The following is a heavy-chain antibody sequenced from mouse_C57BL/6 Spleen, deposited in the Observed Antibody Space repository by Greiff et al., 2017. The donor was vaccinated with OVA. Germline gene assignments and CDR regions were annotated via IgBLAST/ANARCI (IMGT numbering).Heavy chain of an antibody. J-gene: IGHJ2*01. V-gene: IGHV1-26*01. CDR2: INPNNGGT. CDR1: GYTFTDYY. Sequence: IQLQQSGPELVKPGASVKISCKASGYTFTDYYMNWVKQSHGKSLEWIGDINPNNGGTSYNQKFKGKATLTVDKSSSTAYMELRSLTSEDSAVYYCARPLYYYGSSLHYFDYWGQGTTLTVSS. CDR3: ARPLYYYGSSLHYFDY. D-gene: IGHD1-1*01.